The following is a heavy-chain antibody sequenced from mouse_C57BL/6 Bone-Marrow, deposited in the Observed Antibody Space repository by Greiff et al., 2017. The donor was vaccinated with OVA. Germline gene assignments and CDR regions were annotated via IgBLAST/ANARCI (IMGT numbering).Heavy chain of an antibody. CDR1: GYAFTNYL. CDR3: ARDRYGSPYYYAMDY. CDR2: INPGSGGT. Sequence: QVQLQQSGAELVRPGTSVKVSCKASGYAFTNYLIEWVKQRPGQGLEWIGVINPGSGGTNYNEKFKGKATFTADTSSNTAYMQLSSLTTEDSAIYYCARDRYGSPYYYAMDYWGQGTSVTVSS. V-gene: IGHV1-54*02. D-gene: IGHD1-1*01. J-gene: IGHJ4*01.